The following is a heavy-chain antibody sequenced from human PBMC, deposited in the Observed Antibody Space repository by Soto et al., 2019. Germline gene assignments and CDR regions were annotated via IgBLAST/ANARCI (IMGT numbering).Heavy chain of an antibody. J-gene: IGHJ4*02. CDR3: ARDRGYGVAAPLDY. D-gene: IGHD6-6*01. CDR1: GFTFSSYD. CDR2: IWYDGSNK. V-gene: IGHV3-33*01. Sequence: QVQLVESGGGVVQPGRSLRLSCAASGFTFSSYDMHWVRQAPGKGLEWVAVIWYDGSNKYYADSVKGRFTISRDNSKNTLYLQMNSLRAEDTAVYYCARDRGYGVAAPLDYWGQGTLVTVSS.